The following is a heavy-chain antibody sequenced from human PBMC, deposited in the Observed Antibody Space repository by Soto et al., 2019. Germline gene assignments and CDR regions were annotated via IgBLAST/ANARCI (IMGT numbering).Heavy chain of an antibody. J-gene: IGHJ4*02. CDR2: MNPNSGNT. CDR1: GYTFTSYD. CDR3: ARASLTGLSVSVSLDY. Sequence: ASVKVSCKASGYTFTSYDINWVRQATGQGLEWMGWMNPNSGNTGYAQKFQGRVTMTRNTSISTAYMELSSLRSEDTAVYYCARASLTGLSVSVSLDYWGQGTLVTVSS. D-gene: IGHD7-27*01. V-gene: IGHV1-8*01.